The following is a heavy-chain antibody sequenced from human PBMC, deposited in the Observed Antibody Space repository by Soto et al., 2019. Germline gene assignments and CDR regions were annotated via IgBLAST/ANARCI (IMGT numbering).Heavy chain of an antibody. J-gene: IGHJ3*01. CDR1: GFIFSNYG. Sequence: QVQLVESGGGVVQPGRSLRLSCAASGFIFSNYGMHWVRQAPGKGLEWVAVIWYDGSNENYVDSVRGRFTISRDNSKNTLFLQVNSLRAEATALYYCAREVYGDCGDAFALWGRGTMVTVSS. D-gene: IGHD4-17*01. CDR3: AREVYGDCGDAFAL. CDR2: IWYDGSNE. V-gene: IGHV3-33*01.